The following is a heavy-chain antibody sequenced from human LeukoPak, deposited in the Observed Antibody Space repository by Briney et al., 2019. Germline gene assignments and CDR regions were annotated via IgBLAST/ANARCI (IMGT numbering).Heavy chain of an antibody. V-gene: IGHV3-23*01. CDR3: AKDPVPYCSSTSCYRQGIDY. J-gene: IGHJ4*02. Sequence: GGSLRLSCAASGFTFSSYAMSWVRQAPGKGLEWGSAISGSGGSTYYADSVKGRFTTSRDNSKNTLYLQMNSMRAEDTAVYYCAKDPVPYCSSTSCYRQGIDYWGQGTLVTVSS. CDR1: GFTFSSYA. CDR2: ISGSGGST. D-gene: IGHD2-2*01.